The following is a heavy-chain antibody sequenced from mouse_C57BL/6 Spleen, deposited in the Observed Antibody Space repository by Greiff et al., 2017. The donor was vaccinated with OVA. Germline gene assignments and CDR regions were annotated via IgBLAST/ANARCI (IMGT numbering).Heavy chain of an antibody. D-gene: IGHD2-4*01. CDR2: IWSGGST. CDR3: AKNREITTGYYYAMDY. CDR1: GFSLTSYG. J-gene: IGHJ4*01. Sequence: VQLKESGPGLVQPSQSLSITCTVSGFSLTSYGVHWVRQPPGKGLEWLGVIWSGGSTDYNAAFISRLSISKDNSKSQVFFKMNSLQADDTAIYYCAKNREITTGYYYAMDYWGQGTSVTVSS. V-gene: IGHV2-4*01.